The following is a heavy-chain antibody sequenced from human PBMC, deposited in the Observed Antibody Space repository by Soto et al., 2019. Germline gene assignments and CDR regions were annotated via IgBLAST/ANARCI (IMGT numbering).Heavy chain of an antibody. CDR3: ATGGGTYYDY. V-gene: IGHV3-74*03. Sequence: EGQLVESGGGLVQPGGSLRLSCAASGVSFINYYMHWIRQAPGKGLVWVSLIKTDGRTTAYADSVKGRFTISRDNAKNTVYLQMNTLRFEDTAVYYCATGGGTYYDYGGQGTLVTVSS. CDR2: IKTDGRTT. J-gene: IGHJ4*02. CDR1: GVSFINYY. D-gene: IGHD1-26*01.